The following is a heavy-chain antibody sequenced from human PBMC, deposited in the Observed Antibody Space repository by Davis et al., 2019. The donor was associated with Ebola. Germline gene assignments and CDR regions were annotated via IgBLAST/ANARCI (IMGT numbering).Heavy chain of an antibody. CDR3: AIGLFWSGLDV. J-gene: IGHJ6*02. D-gene: IGHD1-1*01. V-gene: IGHV4-59*01. CDR2: IFQSGSP. CDR1: GDSISTYY. Sequence: MPSETLSLTCTVSGDSISTYYWNWIRHPPGKGLEWIGYIFQSGSPYYNPSLESRVTMLVDTSKNQFSLNLNSATAADTAVYYCAIGLFWSGLDVWGQGTTVTVSS.